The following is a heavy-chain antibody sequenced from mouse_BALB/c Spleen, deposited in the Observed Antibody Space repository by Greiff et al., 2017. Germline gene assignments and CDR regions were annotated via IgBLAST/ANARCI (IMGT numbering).Heavy chain of an antibody. J-gene: IGHJ2*01. Sequence: EVQLQQTGPELVKPGASVKISCKASGYSFTDYIMLWVKQSHGKSLEWIGNINPYYGSTSYNLKFKGKATLTVDKSSSTAYMQLNSLTSEDSAVYYCASDYYGSSYGYWGQGTTLTVSS. V-gene: IGHV1-39*01. CDR1: GYSFTDYI. D-gene: IGHD1-1*01. CDR2: INPYYGST. CDR3: ASDYYGSSYGY.